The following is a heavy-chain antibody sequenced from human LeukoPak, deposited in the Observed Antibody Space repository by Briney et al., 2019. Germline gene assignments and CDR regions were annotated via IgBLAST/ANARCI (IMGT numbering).Heavy chain of an antibody. Sequence: GGSLRLSCAASGFTFRSYAMNWVRQAPGKGLEWVSAISGSADSTYYADSVKGRFTISRDNSKNTLYLQMNSLRAEDTAVYYCAKGTLIAARLLFDYWGQGTLVTVSS. CDR2: ISGSADST. CDR1: GFTFRSYA. D-gene: IGHD6-6*01. J-gene: IGHJ4*02. CDR3: AKGTLIAARLLFDY. V-gene: IGHV3-23*01.